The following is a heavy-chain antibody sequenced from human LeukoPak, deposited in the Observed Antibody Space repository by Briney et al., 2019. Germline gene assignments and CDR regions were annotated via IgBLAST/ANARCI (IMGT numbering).Heavy chain of an antibody. CDR1: GGSISNYY. D-gene: IGHD6-6*01. Sequence: GSLRLSCTVSGGSISNYYWSWIRQPPGKGLEWIAFIYYSGSTTYNPSLKSRVTISVDTSKNQFSLKLSSVTAADTAVYYCARRMYGSSLDYWGQGTLVTVSS. CDR3: ARRMYGSSLDY. V-gene: IGHV4-59*08. J-gene: IGHJ4*02. CDR2: IYYSGST.